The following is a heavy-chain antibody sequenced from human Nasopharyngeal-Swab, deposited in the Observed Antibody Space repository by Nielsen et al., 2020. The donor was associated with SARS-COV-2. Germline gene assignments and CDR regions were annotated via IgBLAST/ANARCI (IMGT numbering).Heavy chain of an antibody. J-gene: IGHJ6*03. V-gene: IGHV3-43*02. CDR3: ATGDFWSNYMDV. CDR1: GFTFDDYD. D-gene: IGHD3-3*01. CDR2: ISGDSEST. Sequence: GESLKISCAASGFTFDDYDMHWVRQAPGKGLEWVAVISGDSESTHYADSVKGRFTISRDNSKNSLYLQMNSLRTDDTALYYCATGDFWSNYMDVWGEGTTVTVSS.